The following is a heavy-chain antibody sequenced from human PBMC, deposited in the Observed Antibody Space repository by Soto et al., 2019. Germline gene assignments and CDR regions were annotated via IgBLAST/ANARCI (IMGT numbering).Heavy chain of an antibody. J-gene: IGHJ4*02. CDR3: ARGRSVVDSNYENDY. V-gene: IGHV4-59*12. CDR2: IYYSGST. D-gene: IGHD4-4*01. Sequence: SETLSLTCTVSGGSISSYYWSWIRQPPGKGLEWIGYIYYSGSTNYNPSLKSRVTISVDTSKNQFSLKLSSVTAADTAVYFCARGRSVVDSNYENDYWGQGTLVTVSS. CDR1: GGSISSYY.